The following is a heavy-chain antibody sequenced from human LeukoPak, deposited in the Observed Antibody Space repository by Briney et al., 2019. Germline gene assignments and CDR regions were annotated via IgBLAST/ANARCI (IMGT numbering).Heavy chain of an antibody. CDR3: ARQGQYSSSWSDFDY. Sequence: PSETLSLTCTVSGGSISSGSYYWSWMRQPAGKGLEWIGRIYTSGRTNYNPSLKSRVTISVDTSKNQFSLKLSSVTAADTAVYYCARQGQYSSSWSDFDYWGQGTLVTVSS. V-gene: IGHV4-61*02. J-gene: IGHJ4*02. CDR2: IYTSGRT. CDR1: GGSISSGSYY. D-gene: IGHD6-13*01.